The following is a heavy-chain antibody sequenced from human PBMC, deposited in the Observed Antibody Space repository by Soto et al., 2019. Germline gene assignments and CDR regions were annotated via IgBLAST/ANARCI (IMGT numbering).Heavy chain of an antibody. CDR1: GGSISSYY. Sequence: PSETLSLTCTVSGGSISSYYWSWIRQPPGKGLEWIGYIYYSGSTNYNPSLKSRVTISVDTSKNQFSLKLSSVTAADTAVYYCARDRPYCSGGSCFYYYMDVWGKGTTVTVSS. CDR3: ARDRPYCSGGSCFYYYMDV. V-gene: IGHV4-59*01. CDR2: IYYSGST. J-gene: IGHJ6*03. D-gene: IGHD2-15*01.